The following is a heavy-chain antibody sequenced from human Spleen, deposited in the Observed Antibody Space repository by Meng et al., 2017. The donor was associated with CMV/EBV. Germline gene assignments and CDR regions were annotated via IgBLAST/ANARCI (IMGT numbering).Heavy chain of an antibody. CDR1: GFTFSSYA. J-gene: IGHJ6*02. V-gene: IGHV3-9*01. CDR2: ISWNSNDI. Sequence: SLKISCASSGFTFSSYAMSWVRQAPGKGLEWVSRISWNSNDIDYADSVKGRFTISRDNAKNSVYLQMNSLRAEDTALYYCAKTASQYYYYGMDVWGQGTTVTVSS. D-gene: IGHD5-18*01. CDR3: AKTASQYYYYGMDV.